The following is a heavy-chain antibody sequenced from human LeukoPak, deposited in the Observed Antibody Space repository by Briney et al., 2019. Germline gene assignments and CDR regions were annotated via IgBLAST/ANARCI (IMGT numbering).Heavy chain of an antibody. D-gene: IGHD6-13*01. V-gene: IGHV3-74*01. J-gene: IGHJ6*02. CDR2: INSDGSST. CDR1: GFTVSSYW. Sequence: GGSLRLSCAASGFTVSSYWMHWVRQAPGRGLVWVSRINSDGSSTSYADSVKGRFTISRDNAKNTLYLQLNSLRAEDTAVYYCARAAAGTFHYYGMDVWGQGTTVTVSS. CDR3: ARAAAGTFHYYGMDV.